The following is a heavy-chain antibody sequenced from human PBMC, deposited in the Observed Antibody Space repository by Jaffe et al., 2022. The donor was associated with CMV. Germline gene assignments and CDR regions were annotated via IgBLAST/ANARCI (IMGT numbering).Heavy chain of an antibody. CDR1: GASISSTRYY. CDR3: ATVLVPGYFES. V-gene: IGHV4-39*01. Sequence: QLQLQESGPGLVKPSETLSLTCTVSGASISSTRYYWGWLRQPPGKELEWIATIYYTGITYYNPSLKSRVTISIDTSKDQFSLKLTSVTAADAAVYYCATVLVPGYFESWGQGTQVTVSS. J-gene: IGHJ4*02. D-gene: IGHD2-8*02. CDR2: IYYTGIT.